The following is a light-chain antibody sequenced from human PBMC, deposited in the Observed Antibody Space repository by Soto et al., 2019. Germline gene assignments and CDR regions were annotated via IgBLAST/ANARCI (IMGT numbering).Light chain of an antibody. CDR1: SSDVGGYNY. J-gene: IGLJ3*02. Sequence: ALTQPASVSGSPGQSITISCTGTSSDVGGYNYVSWYQQHPGKAPKLMIYEVSNRPSGVSNRFSGSKSGNTASLTISGLQAEDEADYYCSSYTSSSTVFGGGTKLTVL. V-gene: IGLV2-14*01. CDR2: EVS. CDR3: SSYTSSSTV.